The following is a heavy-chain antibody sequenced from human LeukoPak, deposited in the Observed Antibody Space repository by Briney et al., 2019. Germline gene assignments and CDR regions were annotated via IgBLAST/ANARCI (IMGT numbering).Heavy chain of an antibody. Sequence: SETLSLTRAVYGGSFSGYYWSWIRQPPGKGLEWIGEINHSGSTNYNPSLKSRVTISVDTSKNQFSLKLSSVTAADTAVYYCARGQRGVRRKNWFDPWGQGTLVTVSS. V-gene: IGHV4-34*01. CDR3: ARGQRGVRRKNWFDP. J-gene: IGHJ5*02. CDR1: GGSFSGYY. CDR2: INHSGST. D-gene: IGHD1-1*01.